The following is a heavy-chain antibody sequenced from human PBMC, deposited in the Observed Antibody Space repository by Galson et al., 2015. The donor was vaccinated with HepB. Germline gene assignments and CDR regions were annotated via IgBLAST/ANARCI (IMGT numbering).Heavy chain of an antibody. D-gene: IGHD4-23*01. CDR1: GFTFSSYA. V-gene: IGHV3-30*04. J-gene: IGHJ4*02. Sequence: SLRLSCAASGFTFSSYAMHWVRQAPGKGLEWVAVISYDGSNKYYADSVKGRFTISRDNSKNTLYLQMNSLRAEDTAVYYCARAKEGRLRWTLDYWGQGTLVTVSS. CDR3: ARAKEGRLRWTLDY. CDR2: ISYDGSNK.